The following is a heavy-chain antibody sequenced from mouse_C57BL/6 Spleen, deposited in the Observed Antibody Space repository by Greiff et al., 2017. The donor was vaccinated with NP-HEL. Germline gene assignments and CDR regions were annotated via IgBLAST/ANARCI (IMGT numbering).Heavy chain of an antibody. J-gene: IGHJ1*03. CDR3: ARPYYGSSYGWYFAV. D-gene: IGHD1-1*01. CDR1: GYTFTSYW. Sequence: QVQLQQPGAELVRPGTSVKLSCKASGYTFTSYWMHWVKQRPGQGLEWIGVIDPSDSYTNYNQKFKGKATLTVDTSSSTAYMQLSSLTSEDSAVYYCARPYYGSSYGWYFAVWGTGTTVTVSS. V-gene: IGHV1-59*01. CDR2: IDPSDSYT.